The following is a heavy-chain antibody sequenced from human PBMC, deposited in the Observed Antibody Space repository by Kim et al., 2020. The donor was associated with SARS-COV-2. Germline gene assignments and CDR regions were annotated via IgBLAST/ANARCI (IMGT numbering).Heavy chain of an antibody. CDR3: ARGYSSGWSLRTGFDY. V-gene: IGHV4-34*01. J-gene: IGHJ4*02. Sequence: SETLSLTCAVYGGSFSGYYWSWIRQPPGKGLEWIGEINHSGSTNYNPSLKSRVTISVDTSKNQFSLKLSSVTAADTAVYYCARGYSSGWSLRTGFDYWGQGTLVTVSS. D-gene: IGHD6-19*01. CDR1: GGSFSGYY. CDR2: INHSGST.